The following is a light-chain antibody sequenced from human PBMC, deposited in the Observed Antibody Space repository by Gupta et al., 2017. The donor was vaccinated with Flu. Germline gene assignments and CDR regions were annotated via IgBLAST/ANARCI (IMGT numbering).Light chain of an antibody. Sequence: VLTQSPGTLSLSPGERATLFCRASQSLSSNFLAWLRQKPGQAPRLLIYGASTRATGIPARFGGSGSGTDFTLTISSLEPADFAVYYCHQYGSSPLTFGPGTLLEMK. V-gene: IGKV3-20*01. CDR3: HQYGSSPLT. J-gene: IGKJ5*01. CDR1: QSLSSNF. CDR2: GAS.